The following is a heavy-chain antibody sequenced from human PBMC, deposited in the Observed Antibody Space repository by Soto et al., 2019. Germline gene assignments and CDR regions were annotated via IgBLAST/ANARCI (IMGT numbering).Heavy chain of an antibody. J-gene: IGHJ4*02. CDR3: ARGSEGDSSCFPCEFDD. V-gene: IGHV4-59*13. CDR2: AYYSGTT. Sequence: SATLSLTYAVSGAFFSGSYWSGIRQPPGKGQEWIGYAYYSGTTVYNPSLKSRVSISVDTSKKHVSLRLNSVTAADTAVYYCARGSEGDSSCFPCEFDDGGQRNRVT. CDR1: GAFFSGSY. D-gene: IGHD3-22*01.